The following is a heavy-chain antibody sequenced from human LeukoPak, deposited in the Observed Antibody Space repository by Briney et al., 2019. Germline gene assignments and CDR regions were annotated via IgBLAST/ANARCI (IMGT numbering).Heavy chain of an antibody. J-gene: IGHJ4*02. CDR1: GFTFSSYA. CDR3: ARDARSIAAAGTKGRYFDY. V-gene: IGHV3-30-3*01. CDR2: ISYDGSKK. D-gene: IGHD6-13*01. Sequence: PGRSLRLSCAASGFTFSSYAMHWVRQAPGKGLEWVAVISYDGSKKYYADSVKGRFTISRDNSKNTLYLQMNSLRAEDTAVYYCARDARSIAAAGTKGRYFDYWGQGTLVTVSS.